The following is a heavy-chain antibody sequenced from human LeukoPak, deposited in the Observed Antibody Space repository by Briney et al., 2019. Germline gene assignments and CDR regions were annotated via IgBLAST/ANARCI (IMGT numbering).Heavy chain of an antibody. J-gene: IGHJ4*02. D-gene: IGHD6-6*01. CDR3: ARVSSVWQLVARGAIDY. CDR2: ISYDGSNK. CDR1: GFTFSSYA. Sequence: GGSLRLSCAASGFTFSSYAMHWVRQAPGKGLEWVAVISYDGSNKYYADSVKGRFTISRDNAKNSLYLQMNSLRAEDTAVYYCARVSSVWQLVARGAIDYWGQGTLVTVSS. V-gene: IGHV3-30*04.